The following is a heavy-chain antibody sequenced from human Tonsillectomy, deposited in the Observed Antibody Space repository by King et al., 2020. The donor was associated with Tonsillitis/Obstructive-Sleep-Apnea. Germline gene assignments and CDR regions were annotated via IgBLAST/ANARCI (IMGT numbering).Heavy chain of an antibody. D-gene: IGHD6-13*01. V-gene: IGHV4-39*01. CDR1: GGSISSSSYY. CDR3: ARQSKYSSSWKRHFDY. CDR2: IYYSGST. J-gene: IGHJ4*02. Sequence: QLQESGPGLVKPSETLSLTCTVSGGSISSSSYYWGWIRQPPGKGLEWIGSIYYSGSTYYNPSLKSRVTISVDTSKNQFSLKLSSVTAADTAVYYCARQSKYSSSWKRHFDYWGQGTLVTVSS.